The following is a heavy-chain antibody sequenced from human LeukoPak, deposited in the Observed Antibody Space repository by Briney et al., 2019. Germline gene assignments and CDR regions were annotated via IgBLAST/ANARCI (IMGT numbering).Heavy chain of an antibody. CDR2: IYYSGTT. J-gene: IGHJ4*02. V-gene: IGHV4-30-4*01. Sequence: SQTLSLTCTVSGGSISSGDFYWSWIRQPPGEGLEYIGFIYYSGTTYYNPSLESRITISIDKSKNQFSLKLRSVTAADTAVYYCARYVRVCSLPRLYFDYWGQGTLVTVSS. CDR1: GGSISSGDFY. D-gene: IGHD2-15*01. CDR3: ARYVRVCSLPRLYFDY.